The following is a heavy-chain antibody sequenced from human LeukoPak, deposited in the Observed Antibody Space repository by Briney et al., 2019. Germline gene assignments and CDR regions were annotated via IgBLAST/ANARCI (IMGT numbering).Heavy chain of an antibody. V-gene: IGHV3-23*01. CDR2: ISGSGGST. D-gene: IGHD3-10*01. Sequence: GGSLRLSCAASGFTFSSYAMSGVRQAPGKGREWVSAISGSGGSTYYADSMKGRFTISRDNSKNTLYLQMNSLRAEDTAVYYCARNNGEPQRQKWFGELLWISGAFDIWGQGTMVTVSS. J-gene: IGHJ3*02. CDR1: GFTFSSYA. CDR3: ARNNGEPQRQKWFGELLWISGAFDI.